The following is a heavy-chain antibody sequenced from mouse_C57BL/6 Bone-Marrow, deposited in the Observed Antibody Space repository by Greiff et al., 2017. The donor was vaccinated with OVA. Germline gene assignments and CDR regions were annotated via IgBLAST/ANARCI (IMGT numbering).Heavy chain of an antibody. CDR3: ARQDGTVVATPNFDV. CDR2: ISNGGGST. V-gene: IGHV5-12*01. J-gene: IGHJ1*03. D-gene: IGHD1-1*01. CDR1: GFTFSDYY. Sequence: EVKVVESGGGLVQPGGSLKLSCAASGFTFSDYYMYWVRQTPEKRLEWVAYISNGGGSTYYPDTVKGRFTISRDNAKNTLYLQMSRLKSEDTAMYYCARQDGTVVATPNFDVWGTGTTVTVSS.